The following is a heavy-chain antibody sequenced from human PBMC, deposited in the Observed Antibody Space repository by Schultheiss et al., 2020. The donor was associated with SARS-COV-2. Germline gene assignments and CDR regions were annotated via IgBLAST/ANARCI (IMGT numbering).Heavy chain of an antibody. J-gene: IGHJ6*03. D-gene: IGHD6-13*01. CDR2: IYYSGST. CDR1: GGSISSSSYY. V-gene: IGHV4-39*01. CDR3: ARGGVAAAGYYYMDV. Sequence: SETLSLTCTVSGGSISSSSYYWGWIRQPPGKGLEWIGSIYYSGSTYYNPSLKSRVTISVDTSKNQFSLKLSSVTAADTAVYYCARGGVAAAGYYYMDVWGKGTTVTVSS.